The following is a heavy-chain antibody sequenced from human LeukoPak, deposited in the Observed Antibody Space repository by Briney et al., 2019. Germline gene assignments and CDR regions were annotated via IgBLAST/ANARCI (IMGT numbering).Heavy chain of an antibody. V-gene: IGHV4-59*12. CDR3: ARDAPVGMDAFDI. Sequence: PSETLSLTCTVSGGSISSYYWSWIRQPPGRGLEWIGYIYYSGSTNYNPSLKSRVTISVDTSKNQFSLKLSSVTAADTAVYYCARDAPVGMDAFDIWGQGTMVTVSS. CDR2: IYYSGST. J-gene: IGHJ3*02. D-gene: IGHD1-26*01. CDR1: GGSISSYY.